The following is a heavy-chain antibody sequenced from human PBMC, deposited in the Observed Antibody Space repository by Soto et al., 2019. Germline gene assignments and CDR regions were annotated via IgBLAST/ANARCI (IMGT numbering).Heavy chain of an antibody. CDR1: GGSISSYY. Sequence: SETLSLTXTVSGGSISSYYWSWIRQPPGKGLEWIGYIYYSGSTNYNPSLKSRVTISVDTSKNQFSLKLSSVTAADTAVYYCARPPNYYDSSGYGGKAFDIWGQGTMVTVSS. CDR2: IYYSGST. CDR3: ARPPNYYDSSGYGGKAFDI. V-gene: IGHV4-59*01. J-gene: IGHJ3*02. D-gene: IGHD3-22*01.